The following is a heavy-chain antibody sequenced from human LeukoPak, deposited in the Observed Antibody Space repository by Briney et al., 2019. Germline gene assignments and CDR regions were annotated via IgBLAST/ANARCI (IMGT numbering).Heavy chain of an antibody. CDR2: ISSSSSTI. D-gene: IGHD3-10*01. Sequence: GGSLRLSCAASGFTFSSYSMNWVRQAPGKGLEWVSYISSSSSTIYYADSVKGRFTISRDNAKNSLYLQMNSLRAEDTAVYYCARDPPGVRGVISTTDCGMDVWGQGTTVTVSS. CDR1: GFTFSSYS. J-gene: IGHJ6*02. CDR3: ARDPPGVRGVISTTDCGMDV. V-gene: IGHV3-48*04.